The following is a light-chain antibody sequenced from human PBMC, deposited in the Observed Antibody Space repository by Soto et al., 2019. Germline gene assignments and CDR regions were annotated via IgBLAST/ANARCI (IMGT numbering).Light chain of an antibody. CDR2: QAS. CDR1: QSIINW. CDR3: QQYLNFPIT. Sequence: DIQMTQSPSTLSASVGDRVTITCRASQSIINWLAWYQQKPGKAPRFLIHQASVSETGVPSRFSGSGSETEFALTINSLQPDDFGVYYCQQYLNFPITFGQGTRLDIK. V-gene: IGKV1-5*03. J-gene: IGKJ5*01.